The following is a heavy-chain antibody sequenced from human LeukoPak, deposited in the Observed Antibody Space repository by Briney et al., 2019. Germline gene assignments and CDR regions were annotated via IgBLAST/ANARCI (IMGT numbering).Heavy chain of an antibody. D-gene: IGHD1-26*01. Sequence: GGSLRLSCVASGFTFSSYSMNWVRQAPGKEPEWVSSVSGSNNYIYYADSVRGRFTISRDNARNSLYLQMNSLRAEDSAVYYCARDIVGATGDAFDIWGQGTMVTVSS. CDR1: GFTFSSYS. V-gene: IGHV3-21*01. CDR2: VSGSNNYI. CDR3: ARDIVGATGDAFDI. J-gene: IGHJ3*02.